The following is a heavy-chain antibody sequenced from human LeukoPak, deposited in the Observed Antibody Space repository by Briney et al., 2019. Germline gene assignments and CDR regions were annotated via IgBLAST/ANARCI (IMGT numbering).Heavy chain of an antibody. Sequence: GASVKVSCKASGYTFTGYYMHWVRQAPGQGLEWMGWISAYNGNTNYAQKLQGRVTMTTDTSTSTAYMELRSLRSDDTAVYYCATDSSSWYWDRYYYYYMDVWGKGTTVTVSS. V-gene: IGHV1-18*04. CDR2: ISAYNGNT. CDR1: GYTFTGYY. J-gene: IGHJ6*03. CDR3: ATDSSSWYWDRYYYYYMDV. D-gene: IGHD6-13*01.